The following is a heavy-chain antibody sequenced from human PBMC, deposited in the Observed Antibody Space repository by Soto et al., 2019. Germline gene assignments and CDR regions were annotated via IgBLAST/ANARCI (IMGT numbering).Heavy chain of an antibody. CDR2: IKQDGSEK. D-gene: IGHD3-10*01. CDR1: GFTFSSYW. J-gene: IGHJ6*03. CDR3: ARIKTPGGYYGSGRDYMDV. Sequence: GGSLRLSCAASGFTFSSYWMSWVRQAPGKGLEWVANIKQDGSEKYYVDSVKGRFTISRDNAKNSLYLQMNSLRAEDTAVYYCARIKTPGGYYGSGRDYMDVWGKGTTVTVSS. V-gene: IGHV3-7*01.